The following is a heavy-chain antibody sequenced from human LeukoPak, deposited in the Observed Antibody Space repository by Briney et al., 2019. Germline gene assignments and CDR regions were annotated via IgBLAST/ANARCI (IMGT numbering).Heavy chain of an antibody. CDR2: INHSGST. CDR1: GGSFSGYY. D-gene: IGHD6-19*01. CDR3: ARGRIAVAGTRDYFDY. Sequence: SETLSLTCAVYGGSFSGYYWSWIRQPPGKGLEWIGEINHSGSTNYNPSLKSRVTISVDTSKNQFSLKLSSVTAADTAVYYCARGRIAVAGTRDYFDYWGQGTLVTVSS. J-gene: IGHJ4*02. V-gene: IGHV4-34*01.